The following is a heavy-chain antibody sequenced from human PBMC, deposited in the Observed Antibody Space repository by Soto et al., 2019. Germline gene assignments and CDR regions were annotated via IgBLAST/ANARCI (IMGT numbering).Heavy chain of an antibody. CDR2: IYYSGST. J-gene: IGHJ4*02. CDR3: ASLLPYVSSGYVGVDY. D-gene: IGHD3-22*01. CDR1: GGSVSSGSYY. Sequence: QVQLQESGPGLVKPSETLSLTCTVSGGSVSSGSYYWSWIRQPPGKGLEWIGYIYYSGSTNYNPSLKSRPTRAVGTSKNQFCLTLSCVTGADTAVYYCASLLPYVSSGYVGVDYWGQGTLVTASS. V-gene: IGHV4-61*01.